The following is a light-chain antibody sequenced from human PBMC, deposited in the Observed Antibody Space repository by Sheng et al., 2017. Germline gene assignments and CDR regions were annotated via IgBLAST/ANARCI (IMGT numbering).Light chain of an antibody. CDR3: QQYHSSPFT. V-gene: IGKV3-20*01. CDR2: GTS. CDR1: QSISSW. Sequence: TQSPSTLSASIGDRVTITCRASQSISSWLAWYQQKPGQAPRLLIYGTSSRATGIPDRFSGSGSGTDFALTISRLEPEDFAVYYCQQYHSSPFTFGPGTKVDIK. J-gene: IGKJ3*01.